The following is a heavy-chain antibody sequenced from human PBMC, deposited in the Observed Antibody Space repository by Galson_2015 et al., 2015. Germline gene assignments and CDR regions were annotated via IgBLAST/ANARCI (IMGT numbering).Heavy chain of an antibody. CDR2: IWYDGSNK. Sequence: SLRLSCAASGFTFSSYGMDWVRQAPGKGLEWVAVIWYDGSNKYYADSVKGRFTISRDNSKNTLYLQMNSLRAEDTAVYYCARDPHRELGDYYYYMDVWGKGTTVTVSS. D-gene: IGHD1-7*01. V-gene: IGHV3-33*08. J-gene: IGHJ6*03. CDR3: ARDPHRELGDYYYYMDV. CDR1: GFTFSSYG.